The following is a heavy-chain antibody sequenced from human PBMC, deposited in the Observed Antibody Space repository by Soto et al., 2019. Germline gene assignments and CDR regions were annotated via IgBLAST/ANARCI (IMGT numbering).Heavy chain of an antibody. Sequence: SGPTLVNPTQTLTLTCTFSGFSLSTSGMCVSWIRQPPGKALEWLARIDWDDDKYYSTSLKTRLTISKDTSKNQVVLTMTNMVPVDTATYYCARISYDLPDPYFDYWGQGTLVTVSS. CDR1: GFSLSTSGMC. J-gene: IGHJ4*02. CDR3: ARISYDLPDPYFDY. D-gene: IGHD3-3*01. CDR2: IDWDDDK. V-gene: IGHV2-70*11.